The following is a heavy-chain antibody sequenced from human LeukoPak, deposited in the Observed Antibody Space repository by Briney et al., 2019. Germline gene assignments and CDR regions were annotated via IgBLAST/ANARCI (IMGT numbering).Heavy chain of an antibody. D-gene: IGHD3-22*01. CDR3: ARESYYDSSGPGGGALNYFDY. Sequence: SVKVSCKASGGTFSSYAISWVRQAPGQGLEWMGRIIPIFGTANYAQKFQGRVTITTDESTSTAYMELSGLRSEDTAVYYCARESYYDSSGPGGGALNYFDYWGQGTLVTVSS. CDR2: IIPIFGTA. V-gene: IGHV1-69*05. J-gene: IGHJ4*02. CDR1: GGTFSSYA.